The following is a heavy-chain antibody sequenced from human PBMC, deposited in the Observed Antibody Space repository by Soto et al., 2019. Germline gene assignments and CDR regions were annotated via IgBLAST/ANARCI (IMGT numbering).Heavy chain of an antibody. Sequence: LSLTCAVYGGSFSGYYWSWIRQPPGKGLEWIGEINHSGSTNYNPSLKSRVTISVDTSKNQFSLKLSSVTAADTAVYYCARAAIAVAGTRIVGGCNWFDPWGQGTLVTVSS. CDR2: INHSGST. CDR3: ARAAIAVAGTRIVGGCNWFDP. V-gene: IGHV4-34*01. CDR1: GGSFSGYY. D-gene: IGHD6-19*01. J-gene: IGHJ5*02.